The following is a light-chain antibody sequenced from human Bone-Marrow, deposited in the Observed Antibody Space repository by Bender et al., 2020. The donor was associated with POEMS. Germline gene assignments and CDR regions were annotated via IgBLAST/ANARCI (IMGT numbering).Light chain of an antibody. CDR2: KDR. J-gene: IGLJ3*02. Sequence: SYELTQPPSVSVSPGQTARITCSADALSKQYVYWYRQKPGQAPVLVIYKDRERASGIPERFSGSSSGTIVTLTISGVQAEDEADYYCQSADSSGTRVFGGGTKLTVL. CDR1: ALSKQY. V-gene: IGLV3-25*03. CDR3: QSADSSGTRV.